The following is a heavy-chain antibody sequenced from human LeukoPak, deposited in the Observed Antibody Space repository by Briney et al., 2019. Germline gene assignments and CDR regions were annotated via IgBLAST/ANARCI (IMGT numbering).Heavy chain of an antibody. Sequence: ASVKVSCKASGYTFNKYAINWVRQAPGQGLEWMGWISAYNGNTNYAQKLQGRVTMTTDTSTSTAYMELRSLRSDDTAVYYCARMRYSSGWYPAYYFDYWGQGTLVTVSS. CDR3: ARMRYSSGWYPAYYFDY. CDR2: ISAYNGNT. D-gene: IGHD6-19*01. V-gene: IGHV1-18*01. CDR1: GYTFNKYA. J-gene: IGHJ4*02.